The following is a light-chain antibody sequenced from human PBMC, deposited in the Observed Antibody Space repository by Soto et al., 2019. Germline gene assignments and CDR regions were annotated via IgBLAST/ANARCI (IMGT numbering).Light chain of an antibody. CDR3: SSYTSSSTPLV. CDR2: YVT. Sequence: QSALTQPASVSGSPGQSITISCTGTSSDVGGYNYVSWYQQHPGKAPKLMIYYVTNRPSGVSNRFSGSKSGNTASLTISGLQAEDEADYYCSSYTSSSTPLVFGGGTKLTVL. J-gene: IGLJ3*02. CDR1: SSDVGGYNY. V-gene: IGLV2-14*01.